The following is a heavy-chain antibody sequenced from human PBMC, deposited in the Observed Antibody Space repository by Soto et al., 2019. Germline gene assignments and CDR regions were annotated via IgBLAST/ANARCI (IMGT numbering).Heavy chain of an antibody. CDR2: ISAYNGNT. Sequence: ASVKVSCKASGYTISSYGISWVRQAPGQGLEWMGWISAYNGNTNYAQKVQGRVTMTTDTSTSTAYMELRSLRSDDTAVYYCARVDRYYYYGMDVWGQGTTVTVSS. J-gene: IGHJ6*02. V-gene: IGHV1-18*01. CDR3: ARVDRYYYYGMDV. CDR1: GYTISSYG.